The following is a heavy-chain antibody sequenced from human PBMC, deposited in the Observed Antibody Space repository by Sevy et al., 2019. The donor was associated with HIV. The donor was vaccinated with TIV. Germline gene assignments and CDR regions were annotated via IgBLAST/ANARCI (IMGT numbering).Heavy chain of an antibody. CDR2: IYYSGST. J-gene: IGHJ6*02. CDR3: ARLFGYYDSSGYYYFPYYYYYGMDV. D-gene: IGHD3-22*01. Sequence: SETLSLTCTVSGGSISSSSYYWGWIRQPPGKGLEWIGSIYYSGSTYYNPSLKSRVTISVDTSKNQFSLKLSSLTVADKAVYYCARLFGYYDSSGYYYFPYYYYYGMDVWGQGTTVTVSS. V-gene: IGHV4-39*01. CDR1: GGSISSSSYY.